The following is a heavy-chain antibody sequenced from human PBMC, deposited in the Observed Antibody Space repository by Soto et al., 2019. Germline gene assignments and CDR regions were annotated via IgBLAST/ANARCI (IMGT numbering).Heavy chain of an antibody. D-gene: IGHD6-13*01. CDR3: ARDPIAAAVYYFDY. V-gene: IGHV3-30-3*01. Sequence: QVQLVESGGGVGQPGRSLRLSCAASGFTFSSYAMHWVRQAPGKGLEWVAVISYDGSNKYYADSVKGRFTISRNNSKNTLYLQMNSLRAEDTAVYYCARDPIAAAVYYFDYWGQGTLVTVSS. CDR1: GFTFSSYA. CDR2: ISYDGSNK. J-gene: IGHJ4*02.